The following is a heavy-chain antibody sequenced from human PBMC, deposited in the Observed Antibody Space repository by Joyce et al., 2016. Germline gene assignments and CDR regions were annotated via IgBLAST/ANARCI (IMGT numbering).Heavy chain of an antibody. CDR1: GYTFTKYW. J-gene: IGHJ4*02. V-gene: IGHV5-10-1*03. CDR2: IDPIYSYT. Sequence: EVRLVQSGAEVKKPGESLTISCKASGYTFTKYWITWVRQRPGRAPEYMGHIDPIYSYTDYSPSFQGHVSISVDRSTSTAYLQWSSLKASDTAIYYYAALFPCSNGICEDFDYWGQGTLVTVSS. D-gene: IGHD2-8*01. CDR3: AALFPCSNGICEDFDY.